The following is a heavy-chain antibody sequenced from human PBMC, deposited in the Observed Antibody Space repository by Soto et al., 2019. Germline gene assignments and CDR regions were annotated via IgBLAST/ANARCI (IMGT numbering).Heavy chain of an antibody. CDR1: GFTFRSHS. D-gene: IGHD2-2*01. CDR3: ARENKDVNKSTSISSGFHGMVV. J-gene: IGHJ6*02. CDR2: ISTSSSFI. Sequence: SLRLSCEGSGFTFRSHSMNWVRQAPGRGLEWVASISTSSSFIYYGDSVRGRFIISRDNAKNSLDLQMDSLRVEDTAVYYCARENKDVNKSTSISSGFHGMVVWGQGTTVTVSS. V-gene: IGHV3-21*01.